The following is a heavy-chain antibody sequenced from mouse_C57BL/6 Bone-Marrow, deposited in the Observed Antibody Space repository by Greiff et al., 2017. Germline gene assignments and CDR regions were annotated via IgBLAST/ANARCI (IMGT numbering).Heavy chain of an antibody. CDR1: GFTFSDYY. CDR2: INYDGSST. J-gene: IGHJ1*03. Sequence: EVKLLESEGGLVQPGSSMKLSCTASGFTFSDYYMAWVRQVPEKGLEWVANINYDGSSTYYLDSLKSRFIISRDNAKNILYLQMSSLKSEDTATYYCERFHYDYPYFDVWGTETTVTVSS. V-gene: IGHV5-16*01. CDR3: ERFHYDYPYFDV. D-gene: IGHD2-4*01.